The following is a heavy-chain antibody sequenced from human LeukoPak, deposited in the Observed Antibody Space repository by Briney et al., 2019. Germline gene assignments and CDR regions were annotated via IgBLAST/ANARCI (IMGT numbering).Heavy chain of an antibody. J-gene: IGHJ4*02. CDR3: ARGDASGSYYSPLDS. CDR2: IDHSGST. D-gene: IGHD3-10*01. V-gene: IGHV4-34*01. CDR1: GGSFSGYY. Sequence: SETLSLTCAVYGGSFSGYYWTWIRQPPGEGLEWIGEIDHSGSTNYNPSLDSRVTISADRSKNQFSLKLSSVTAADTAVYYCARGDASGSYYSPLDSWGRGTLVTVSS.